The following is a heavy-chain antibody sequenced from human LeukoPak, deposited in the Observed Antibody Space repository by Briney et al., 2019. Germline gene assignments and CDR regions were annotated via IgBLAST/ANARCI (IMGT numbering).Heavy chain of an antibody. CDR2: ISGSGGST. J-gene: IGHJ4*02. CDR3: AKGIAVAGLRFDY. CDR1: GFTFSSYA. Sequence: GGSLRLSCAASGFTFSSYAMSWVRQAPGKGLEWVSAISGSGGSTYYAGSVKGRFTISRDNSKNTLYLQMNSLRAEDTAVYYCAKGIAVAGLRFDYWGQGTLVTVSS. V-gene: IGHV3-23*01. D-gene: IGHD6-19*01.